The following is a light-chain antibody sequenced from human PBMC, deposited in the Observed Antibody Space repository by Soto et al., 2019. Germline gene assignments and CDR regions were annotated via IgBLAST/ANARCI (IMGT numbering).Light chain of an antibody. CDR2: DAS. J-gene: IGKJ1*01. CDR3: LQYSSHSWT. Sequence: DIQITQSPSSLSPSVLESFTITCGASRSISDWLAWYQQKPGKAPELLIFDASNLKSGVSSRFSGSGSGTEFTLTISRLQPDDVATYYCLQYSSHSWTFGQGTKVDIK. CDR1: RSISDW. V-gene: IGKV1-5*01.